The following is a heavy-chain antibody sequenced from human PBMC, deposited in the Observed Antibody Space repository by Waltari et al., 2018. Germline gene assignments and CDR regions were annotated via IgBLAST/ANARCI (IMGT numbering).Heavy chain of an antibody. V-gene: IGHV4-39*01. CDR2: VSSSATS. CDR1: CGSSSSIGYA. CDR3: ARQVAPGHSTSWYFDS. Sequence: QVQLQESGPGLVRPSESLSLACGASCGSSSSIGYAWAWVRQPPGEGLAWTAVVSSSATSYYNPSLSSRLSAFVDTSKNQVSLRLSSVTAADTARYFCARQVAPGHSTSWYFDSWGRGTLVTVFS. J-gene: IGHJ4*02. D-gene: IGHD6-13*01.